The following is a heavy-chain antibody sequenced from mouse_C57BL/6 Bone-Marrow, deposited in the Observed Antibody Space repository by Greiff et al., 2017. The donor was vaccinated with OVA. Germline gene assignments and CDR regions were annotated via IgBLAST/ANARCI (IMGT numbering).Heavy chain of an antibody. Sequence: VQLVESGPGLVQPSQSLSITCTVSGFSLTSYGVHWVRQSPGKGLEWLGVIWRGGSTDYNAAFMSRLSITKDNSKSQVFFKMNSLQADDTAIYYCAKKRYYGSSHWYFDVWGTGTTVTVSS. CDR1: GFSLTSYG. CDR3: AKKRYYGSSHWYFDV. D-gene: IGHD1-1*01. CDR2: IWRGGST. V-gene: IGHV2-5*01. J-gene: IGHJ1*03.